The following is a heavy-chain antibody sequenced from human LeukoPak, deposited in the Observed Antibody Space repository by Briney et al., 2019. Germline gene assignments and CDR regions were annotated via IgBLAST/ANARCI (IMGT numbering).Heavy chain of an antibody. CDR3: AKGKWYSGTYHFDY. CDR2: ISWNSDSI. D-gene: IGHD1-26*01. CDR1: GFTFDDYA. J-gene: IGHJ4*02. Sequence: GGSLRLSCAASGFTFDDYAMHWVRQAPGKGLEWVSGISWNSDSIGYADSVKGRFTISRDNAKNSLYLQMNSLRAEDTALYYCAKGKWYSGTYHFDYWGQGTLVTVS. V-gene: IGHV3-9*01.